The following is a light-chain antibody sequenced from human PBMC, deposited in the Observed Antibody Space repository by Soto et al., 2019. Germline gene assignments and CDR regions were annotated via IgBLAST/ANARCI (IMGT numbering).Light chain of an antibody. CDR3: QQRSNWPPT. CDR2: DTS. V-gene: IGKV3D-20*02. Sequence: EIVLTQSPGTLSFSPGERATLSCRASQSVSSSYLVWYQQKPGQAPRLLIYDTSNRATGIPARFSGSGSGTDFTLTISSLEPEDFALYYCQQRSNWPPTFGQGTKVDIK. J-gene: IGKJ1*01. CDR1: QSVSSSY.